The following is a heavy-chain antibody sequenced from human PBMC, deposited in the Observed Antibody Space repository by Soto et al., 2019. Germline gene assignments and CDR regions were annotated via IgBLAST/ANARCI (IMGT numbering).Heavy chain of an antibody. CDR2: IYYSGRT. CDR1: GGSISDYQ. J-gene: IGHJ4*02. V-gene: IGHV4-59*01. D-gene: IGHD3-16*01. Sequence: QVQLQESGPGLVKPSETLSLTCSISGGSISDYQWNWIRQPPGKGLEWIGYIYYSGRTNCNHPLNSRLTIALDTFTRQFSLRLMSVTAADTAVYYCARMRGLGEISPYLDYWGQGALVTVSS. CDR3: ARMRGLGEISPYLDY.